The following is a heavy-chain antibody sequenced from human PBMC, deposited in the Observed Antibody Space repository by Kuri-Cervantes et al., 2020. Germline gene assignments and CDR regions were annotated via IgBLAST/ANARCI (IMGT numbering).Heavy chain of an antibody. CDR3: VKDRYGGNNRFFDL. V-gene: IGHV3-30*02. Sequence: GGSLRLSCAVSGFTFSTYGMHWVRQAPGKGLEWVAIIWYDGSNKFYADSVKGRFTLSRDNSKNTLYLQMNSLRAEDTGVYYCVKDRYGGNNRFFDLWGRGTLVTVSS. J-gene: IGHJ2*01. CDR2: IWYDGSNK. CDR1: GFTFSTYG. D-gene: IGHD4-23*01.